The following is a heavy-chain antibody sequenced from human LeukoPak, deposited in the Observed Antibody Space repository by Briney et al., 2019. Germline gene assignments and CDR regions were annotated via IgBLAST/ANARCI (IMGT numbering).Heavy chain of an antibody. J-gene: IGHJ4*02. Sequence: GGSLRLSCAASGFSFNTFWMNWVRQAPGKGLERVATINQGGTEKYYLDSVKGRFTISRDNAKNSLYLQMYTLRAEDTAVYYCARDGPPAGLYFDNWGQGTLVTVSS. D-gene: IGHD2-2*01. CDR2: INQGGTEK. CDR3: ARDGPPAGLYFDN. V-gene: IGHV3-7*01. CDR1: GFSFNTFW.